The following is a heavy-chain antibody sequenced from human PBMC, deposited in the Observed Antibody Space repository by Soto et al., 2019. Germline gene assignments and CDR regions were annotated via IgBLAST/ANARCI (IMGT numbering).Heavy chain of an antibody. CDR3: ARGFRVVAHNWFDP. CDR1: GGSFSGYY. CDR2: INHSGST. Sequence: SETLSLTCAVYGGSFSGYYWSWLRQPPGKGLEWIGEINHSGSTNYNPSLKSRVTISVDTSKNQFSLKLSSVTAADTAVYYCARGFRVVAHNWFDPWGQGTLVTV. D-gene: IGHD2-15*01. J-gene: IGHJ5*02. V-gene: IGHV4-34*01.